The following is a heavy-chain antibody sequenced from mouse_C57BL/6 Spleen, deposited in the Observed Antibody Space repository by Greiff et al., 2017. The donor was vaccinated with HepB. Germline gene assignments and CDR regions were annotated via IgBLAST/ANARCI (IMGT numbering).Heavy chain of an antibody. V-gene: IGHV1-61*01. D-gene: IGHD3-2*02. J-gene: IGHJ2*01. Sequence: QVQLQQPGAELVRPGSSVKLSCKASGYTFTSYWMDWVKQRPGQGLEWIGNIYPSDSETNYNQKFKDKATLTVDKSSSTAYMQLSSLTSEDSAVYYCARDSSGYLDYWGQGTTLTVSS. CDR1: GYTFTSYW. CDR2: IYPSDSET. CDR3: ARDSSGYLDY.